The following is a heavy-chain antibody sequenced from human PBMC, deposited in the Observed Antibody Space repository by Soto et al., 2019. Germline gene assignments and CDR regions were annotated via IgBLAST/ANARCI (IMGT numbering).Heavy chain of an antibody. V-gene: IGHV4-34*11. CDR3: ARAGPFGRGMDV. CDR1: GRSFSGYY. CDR2: TYHSGST. Sequence: PPETLSLTCAVYGRSFSGYYWSWIRQPPGKGLEWIGYTYHSGSTTYNPSLKTRVTLSVDTSKNQFSLKLSSVTAADTAVYYCARAGPFGRGMDVWGQGTTVTVSS. J-gene: IGHJ6*02. D-gene: IGHD3-10*01.